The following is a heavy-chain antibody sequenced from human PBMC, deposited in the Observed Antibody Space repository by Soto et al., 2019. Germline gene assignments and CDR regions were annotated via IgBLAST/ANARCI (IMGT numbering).Heavy chain of an antibody. Sequence: QVQLVQSGAEVKKPGSSVKVACKASGGTFRSYAISWVRKAPGQGLEWMGGILPNFGTANYAQKFQGRVTITVYEATSTAYMELSSLRSEDTAVYYFASEVASGAHIGYWGQGTRVTGSS. CDR2: ILPNFGTA. J-gene: IGHJ4*02. CDR3: ASEVASGAHIGY. CDR1: GGTFRSYA. V-gene: IGHV1-69*01. D-gene: IGHD2-15*01.